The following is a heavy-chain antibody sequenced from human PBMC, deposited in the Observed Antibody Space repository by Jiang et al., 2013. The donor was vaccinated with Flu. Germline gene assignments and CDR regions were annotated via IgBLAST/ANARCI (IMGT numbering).Heavy chain of an antibody. Sequence: ASGGTFSSYAISWVRQAPGQGLEWMGGIIPIFGTANYAQKFQGRVTITADESTSTAYMELSSLRSEDTAVYYCAREVGYCSGGSCYQREYNWFDPWGQGTLVTVSS. J-gene: IGHJ5*02. D-gene: IGHD2-15*01. CDR1: GGTFSSYA. CDR3: AREVGYCSGGSCYQREYNWFDP. V-gene: IGHV1-69*01. CDR2: IIPIFGTA.